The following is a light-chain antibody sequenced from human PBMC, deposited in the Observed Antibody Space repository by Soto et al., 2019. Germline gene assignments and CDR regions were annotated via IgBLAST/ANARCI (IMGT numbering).Light chain of an antibody. Sequence: EIVLTQSPGTLSLSPGERATLSCRASQSVSSSYLAWYQQKPGQAPRLLIYDASSRATGIPDRFSGSGSGTDFTLTISRLEPEDFAVYYCQQRSNWLLTFGGGTKVEIK. CDR1: QSVSSSY. CDR3: QQRSNWLLT. V-gene: IGKV3D-20*02. J-gene: IGKJ4*01. CDR2: DAS.